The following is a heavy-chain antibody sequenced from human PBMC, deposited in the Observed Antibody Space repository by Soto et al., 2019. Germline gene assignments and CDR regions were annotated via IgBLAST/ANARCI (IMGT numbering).Heavy chain of an antibody. D-gene: IGHD3-10*01. CDR1: GGSISSGDYY. Sequence: QVQLQESGPGLVKPSQTLSLTCTVSGGSISSGDYYWSWIRQPPGKGLGWIGYIYYSGHTYYNPSLKGRVTISVDTSKNQFSLKLSSVTAADTAVYYCARDGGSGSYYTFDYWGQGTLVTVSS. V-gene: IGHV4-30-4*01. CDR2: IYYSGHT. J-gene: IGHJ4*02. CDR3: ARDGGSGSYYTFDY.